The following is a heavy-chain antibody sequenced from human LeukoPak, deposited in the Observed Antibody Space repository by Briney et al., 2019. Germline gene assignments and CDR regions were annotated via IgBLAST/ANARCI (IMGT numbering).Heavy chain of an antibody. CDR3: ARGDWYSFDH. CDR1: GFSFSDYY. V-gene: IGHV3-11*01. J-gene: IGHJ4*02. CDR2: ISSGGSSI. D-gene: IGHD6-19*01. Sequence: GGSLRLSCAASGFSFSDYYMNWIRQAPGKGLEWVSYISSGGSSIHYADSVKGRFTISRDNAKNSLYMEMNSLRAEGTAVYYCARGDWYSFDHWGQGTLVTVSS.